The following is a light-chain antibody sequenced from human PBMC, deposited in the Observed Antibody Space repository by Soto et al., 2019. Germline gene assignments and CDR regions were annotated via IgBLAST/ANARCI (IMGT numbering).Light chain of an antibody. CDR1: QSVSSSY. Sequence: EIVLTQSPGTLSLSPGERATLSCRASQSVSSSYLAWYQQKPGQAPRLLIYGASSRATGIPDRFSGSGSGTDFTLTISRLEPEDFAVYYCQQYGSSPGMFGQGTKVVIK. CDR3: QQYGSSPGM. J-gene: IGKJ1*01. CDR2: GAS. V-gene: IGKV3-20*01.